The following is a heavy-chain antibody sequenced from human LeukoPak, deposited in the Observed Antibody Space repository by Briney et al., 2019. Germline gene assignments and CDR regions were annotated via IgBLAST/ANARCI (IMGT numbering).Heavy chain of an antibody. CDR1: NDSISSGDYY. J-gene: IGHJ4*02. Sequence: SETLSLTCTVSNDSISSGDYYWNWIRQPPGKGLEWIGEINHSGSTNYNPSLKSRVTISVDTSKNQFSLKLSSVTAADTAVYYCARPSIAAGGDYWGQGTLVTVSS. V-gene: IGHV4-30-4*01. CDR3: ARPSIAAGGDY. CDR2: INHSGST. D-gene: IGHD6-25*01.